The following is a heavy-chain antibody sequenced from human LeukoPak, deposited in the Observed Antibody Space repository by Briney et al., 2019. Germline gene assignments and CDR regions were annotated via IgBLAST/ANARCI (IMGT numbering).Heavy chain of an antibody. J-gene: IGHJ4*02. D-gene: IGHD1-26*01. CDR1: GFTFSSYA. V-gene: IGHV3-23*01. CDR2: FGGSGGST. Sequence: GGSLRLSCAASGFTFSSYAMSWVRQAPGKGLEWVSGFGGSGGSTYYADSLKGRFTISRDNSKSTLYLQMNSLRAEDTAVYYCAKTTVELPPPYYFDYWGQGTLVTVSS. CDR3: AKTTVELPPPYYFDY.